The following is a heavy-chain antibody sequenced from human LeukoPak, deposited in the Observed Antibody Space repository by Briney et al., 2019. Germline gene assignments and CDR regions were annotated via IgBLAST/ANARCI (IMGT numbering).Heavy chain of an antibody. Sequence: SETLSLTCAVSGDSMSSYYWSWLRQPAGRGLEWIGRMYMRGSTSYNPSLKCRVTMSVDTSKQLFSLKLKSVTAADTAVYYCAAGPSYFDGSGYSPNWFDPWGQGTLVTVSS. CDR3: AAGPSYFDGSGYSPNWFDP. CDR1: GDSMSSYY. CDR2: MYMRGST. D-gene: IGHD3-3*01. V-gene: IGHV4-4*07. J-gene: IGHJ5*02.